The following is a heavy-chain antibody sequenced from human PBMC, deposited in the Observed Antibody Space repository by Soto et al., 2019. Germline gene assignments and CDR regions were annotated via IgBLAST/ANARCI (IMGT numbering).Heavy chain of an antibody. V-gene: IGHV4-31*03. CDR3: AREYTYGSNFFDC. Sequence: SETLSLTCTVSGGSISIAAYYWSWIRQHPGKGLEWIGYISHSGSTYYNPSLKSRVIISVDTSKNQFSLSLTSVTAADTAVYYCAREYTYGSNFFDCWGQGGLVTVS. J-gene: IGHJ4*02. CDR2: ISHSGST. D-gene: IGHD2-2*02. CDR1: GGSISIAAYY.